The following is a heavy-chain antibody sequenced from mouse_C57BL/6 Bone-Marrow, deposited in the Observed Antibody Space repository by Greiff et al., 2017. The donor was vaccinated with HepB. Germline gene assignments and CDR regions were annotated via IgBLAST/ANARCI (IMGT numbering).Heavy chain of an antibody. J-gene: IGHJ4*01. CDR1: GYTFTTYP. CDR3: ARYGNYVDYAMDY. D-gene: IGHD2-1*01. Sequence: VKLVESGAELVKPGASVKMSCKASGYTFTTYPIEWMKQNHGKSLEWIGNFHPYNDDTKYNEKFKGKATLTVEKSSSTVYLELSRLTSDDSAVYYCARYGNYVDYAMDYWGQGTSVTVSS. CDR2: FHPYNDDT. V-gene: IGHV1-47*01.